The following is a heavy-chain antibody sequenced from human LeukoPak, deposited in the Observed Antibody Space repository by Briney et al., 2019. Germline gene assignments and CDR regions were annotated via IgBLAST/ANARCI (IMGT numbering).Heavy chain of an antibody. D-gene: IGHD3-16*01. V-gene: IGHV3-30*18. Sequence: PGGSLRLSFAASGFTFSSYGMYWVRQAPGKGLEWVAFMSYDERNKYYGDSVKGRFTISRDISKNTLYLQMDSLRAEDTAVYYCANGPMITFGGLTEREFDYWGQGTLVTVSS. CDR2: MSYDERNK. J-gene: IGHJ4*02. CDR1: GFTFSSYG. CDR3: ANGPMITFGGLTEREFDY.